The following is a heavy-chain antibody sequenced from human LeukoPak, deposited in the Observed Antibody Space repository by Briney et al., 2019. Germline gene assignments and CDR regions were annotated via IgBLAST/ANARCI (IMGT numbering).Heavy chain of an antibody. CDR2: INPSGGST. Sequence: ASVKVSCKASGYTFTSYYMHWVRQAPGQGLEWMGIINPSGGSTSYAQKFQGRVTMTRDTSTSTVYMELSSLRSEDTAVYYYARDGSGGVLLAHYMDVWGKGTTVTVSS. CDR3: ARDGSGGVLLAHYMDV. J-gene: IGHJ6*03. D-gene: IGHD3-16*01. CDR1: GYTFTSYY. V-gene: IGHV1-46*01.